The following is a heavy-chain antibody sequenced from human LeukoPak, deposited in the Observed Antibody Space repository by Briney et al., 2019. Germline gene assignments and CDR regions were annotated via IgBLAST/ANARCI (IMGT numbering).Heavy chain of an antibody. CDR2: ISAYNGNT. D-gene: IGHD6-13*01. CDR1: GYTFTSYG. Sequence: ASVKVSCKASGYTFTSYGISWVRQAPGQGLEWMGWISAYNGNTNYAQKLQGRVTITTDTSTSTAYMELRSLRSDDTAVYYCARARRGSSLYYYGMDVWGQGTTVTVSS. CDR3: ARARRGSSLYYYGMDV. V-gene: IGHV1-18*01. J-gene: IGHJ6*02.